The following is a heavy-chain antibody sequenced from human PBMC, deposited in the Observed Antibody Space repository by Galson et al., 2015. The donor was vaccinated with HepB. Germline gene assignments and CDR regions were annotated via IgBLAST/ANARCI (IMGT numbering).Heavy chain of an antibody. V-gene: IGHV3-73*01. D-gene: IGHD4-23*01. J-gene: IGHJ4*02. CDR3: ARPYGGNYHFDY. Sequence: SLRLSCAGSGFTFSGSTIHWVRQTSGKGLEWVGRIETKGSNYATAYVASVKGRFTISRDNAKNTLYLQMNSLRAEDTAVYYCARPYGGNYHFDYWGQGTLVTVSS. CDR1: GFTFSGST. CDR2: IETKGSNYAT.